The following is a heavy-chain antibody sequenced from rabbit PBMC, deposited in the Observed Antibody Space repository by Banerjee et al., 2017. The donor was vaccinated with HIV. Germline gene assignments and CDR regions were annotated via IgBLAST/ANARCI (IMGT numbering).Heavy chain of an antibody. CDR1: GFSFSSGYD. CDR2: IYAGVGDRA. CDR3: ARDKTDGGSGYAFGL. J-gene: IGHJ4*01. D-gene: IGHD8-1*01. V-gene: IGHV1S40*01. Sequence: QSLEESGGDLVKPGASLTLTCTASGFSFSSGYDMCWVRQAPGKGLEWIACIYAGVGDRAYYASWAKGRFTISKTSSTTVTLQMTSLTAADTATYFCARDKTDGGSGYAFGLWGQGTLVTVS.